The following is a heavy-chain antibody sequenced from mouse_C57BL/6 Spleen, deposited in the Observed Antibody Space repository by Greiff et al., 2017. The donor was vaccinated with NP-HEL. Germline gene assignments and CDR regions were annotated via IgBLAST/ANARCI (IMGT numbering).Heavy chain of an antibody. Sequence: EVKLVESGGDLVKPGGSLKLSCAASGFTFSSYGMSWVRQTPDKRLEWVATISSGGSYTYYPDSVKGRFTISRDNAKNTLYLQMSSLKSEDTAMYYCARREDYGYYFDYWGQGTTLTVSS. CDR3: ARREDYGYYFDY. D-gene: IGHD1-1*01. J-gene: IGHJ2*01. CDR2: ISSGGSYT. CDR1: GFTFSSYG. V-gene: IGHV5-6*02.